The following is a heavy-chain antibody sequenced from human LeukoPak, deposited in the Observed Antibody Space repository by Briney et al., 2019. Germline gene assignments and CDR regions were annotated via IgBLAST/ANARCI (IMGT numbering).Heavy chain of an antibody. J-gene: IGHJ4*02. V-gene: IGHV3-48*03. CDR2: ISSSGSTI. CDR3: AARVVPAASGVC. CDR1: GFTFSSYE. D-gene: IGHD2-2*01. Sequence: GGSLRLSCAASGFTFSSYEMNWVRQAPGKGLEWVSYISSSGSTIYYADSVKGRFTISRDNAKNSLYLQMNSLRAEDTAVYYCAARVVPAASGVCWGQGTLVTVSS.